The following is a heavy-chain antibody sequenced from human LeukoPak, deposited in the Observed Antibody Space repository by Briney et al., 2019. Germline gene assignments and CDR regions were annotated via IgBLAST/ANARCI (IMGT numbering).Heavy chain of an antibody. D-gene: IGHD3-9*01. Sequence: PSETLSLTCTVSGGSISSSSYYWGWIRQPPGKGLEWIGSIYYSGSTYYNPSLKSRVTISVDTSKNQFSLKLSSVTAADTAVYYCARTDFDWFGHVDYWGQGTLVTVSS. CDR2: IYYSGST. CDR1: GGSISSSSYY. V-gene: IGHV4-39*07. CDR3: ARTDFDWFGHVDY. J-gene: IGHJ4*02.